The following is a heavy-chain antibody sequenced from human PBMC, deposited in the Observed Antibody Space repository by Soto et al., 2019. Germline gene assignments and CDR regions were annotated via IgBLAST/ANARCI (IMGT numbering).Heavy chain of an antibody. Sequence: PGGSLRLSCAASGFTFSGHWMHWVRQVPGKGLEWVARINSDGSDTECADSVKGRFTISRDNAKNTLYLQMHSLRAEVTAVYYGARDRVATASFEYWGQGTLVTVSS. V-gene: IGHV3-74*03. D-gene: IGHD5-12*01. J-gene: IGHJ4*02. CDR2: INSDGSDT. CDR3: ARDRVATASFEY. CDR1: GFTFSGHW.